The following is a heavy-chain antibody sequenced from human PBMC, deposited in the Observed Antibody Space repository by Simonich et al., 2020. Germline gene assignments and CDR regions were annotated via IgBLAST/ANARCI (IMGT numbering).Heavy chain of an antibody. CDR1: GYTFPSYD. CDR2: MNPNSDNT. Sequence: QVQLVQSGAEVKKPGASVKVSCKASGYTFPSYDINWVRQATGQGLEWMGEMNPNSDNTGDAQKFQGRVTITRNTSISTAYMELSSLRSEDTAVYYCARTYSGSYYYFDYWGQGTLVTVSS. CDR3: ARTYSGSYYYFDY. D-gene: IGHD1-26*01. J-gene: IGHJ4*02. V-gene: IGHV1-8*03.